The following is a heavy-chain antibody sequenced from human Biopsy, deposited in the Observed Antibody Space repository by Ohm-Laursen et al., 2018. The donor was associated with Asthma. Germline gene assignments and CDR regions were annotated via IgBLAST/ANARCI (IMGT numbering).Heavy chain of an antibody. Sequence: GSLRLSCAASGFTFSGYTMNWVRQAPGKGLEWVSSITSSSSYIFYADSVKGRFTISRDNPRNSLYLQMNSLRPEDTAVYYCAKELFPGWELRRGPDSWGQGTLVTVSS. D-gene: IGHD1-26*01. CDR1: GFTFSGYT. CDR2: ITSSSSYI. V-gene: IGHV3-21*01. J-gene: IGHJ4*02. CDR3: AKELFPGWELRRGPDS.